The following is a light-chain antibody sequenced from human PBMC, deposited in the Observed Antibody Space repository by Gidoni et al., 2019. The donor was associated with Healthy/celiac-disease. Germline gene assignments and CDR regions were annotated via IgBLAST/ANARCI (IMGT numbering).Light chain of an antibody. CDR1: QGISNH. CDR2: AAS. V-gene: IGKV1-27*01. J-gene: IGKJ3*01. CDR3: QKYNSAPIFT. Sequence: DIQMTQSPSSLSASVGDRVTITCRASQGISNHLAWYQQKPGKVPKLLIYAASTLQSGVPSRFSGSGSGTDFTLTISSLQPEDVATYYCQKYNSAPIFTFGPGTKVDIK.